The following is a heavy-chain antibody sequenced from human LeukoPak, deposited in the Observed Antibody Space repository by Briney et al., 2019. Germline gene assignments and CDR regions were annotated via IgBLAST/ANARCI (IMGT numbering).Heavy chain of an antibody. V-gene: IGHV3-21*01. Sequence: PGGSLRLSCAASGFTFSSYSMNWVRQAPGKGLEWVSSISSSSSYIYYADSVKGRFTISRDNAKNSLYLQMNSLRAEDTAVYYCARTFGDIVATGLDYWGQGTLVTVSS. D-gene: IGHD5-12*01. CDR1: GFTFSSYS. J-gene: IGHJ4*02. CDR3: ARTFGDIVATGLDY. CDR2: ISSSSSYI.